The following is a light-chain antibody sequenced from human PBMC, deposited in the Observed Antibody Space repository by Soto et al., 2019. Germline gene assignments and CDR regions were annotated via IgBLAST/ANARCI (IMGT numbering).Light chain of an antibody. V-gene: IGLV2-8*01. CDR2: EVS. CDR1: SSDVGGYNY. J-gene: IGLJ2*01. Sequence: QSALTQPPSASGSPGQSVTISCTGTSSDVGGYNYVSWYQQHPGKAPKLMIYEVSKRPSGVPDRFSGSKSGNTASLTVSGLQAEDEADYYCSSYAGSNKCHVVFGGGTKLTVL. CDR3: SSYAGSNKCHVV.